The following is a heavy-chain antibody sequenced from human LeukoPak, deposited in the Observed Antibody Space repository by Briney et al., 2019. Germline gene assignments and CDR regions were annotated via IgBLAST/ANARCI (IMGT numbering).Heavy chain of an antibody. CDR2: IYSSGNT. CDR3: ARRLTTGTNDY. V-gene: IGHV4-4*07. Sequence: PSETLSLTCIVSGGSISSYYWSWIRQPAGKGLEWIGRIYSSGNTNYNPSLKSRVTISVDKSKSQFSLRLSSVTAADTAVYYCARRLTTGTNDYWGQGTLVTVSS. J-gene: IGHJ4*02. D-gene: IGHD1-7*01. CDR1: GGSISSYY.